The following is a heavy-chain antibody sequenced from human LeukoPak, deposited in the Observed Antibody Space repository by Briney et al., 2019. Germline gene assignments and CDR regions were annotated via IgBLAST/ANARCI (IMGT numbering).Heavy chain of an antibody. CDR3: ARSLWFGELSRGIDYYYMDV. CDR1: GYTFTGYY. J-gene: IGHJ6*03. D-gene: IGHD3-10*01. V-gene: IGHV1-2*04. Sequence: SVKVSCKASGYTFTGYYMHWVRQAPGQGLEWMGWINPNSGGTNYAQKFQGWVTMTRDTSISTAYMELSSLRSEDTAVYYCARSLWFGELSRGIDYYYMDVWGKGTTVTVSS. CDR2: INPNSGGT.